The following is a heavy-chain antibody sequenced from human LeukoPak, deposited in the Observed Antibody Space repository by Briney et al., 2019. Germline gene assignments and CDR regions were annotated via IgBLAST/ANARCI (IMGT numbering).Heavy chain of an antibody. CDR3: ATEGGSSIGGGYFDY. D-gene: IGHD1-26*01. Sequence: GGSLRLSCAASGFTFSNYWMSWVRQAPGKGLEWVANIKQDGSEKYYVDSVNGRFTISRDNPKNSLYLQMNSLRAEDTSVYYCATEGGSSIGGGYFDYWGQGTLVTVSS. CDR2: IKQDGSEK. V-gene: IGHV3-7*01. J-gene: IGHJ4*02. CDR1: GFTFSNYW.